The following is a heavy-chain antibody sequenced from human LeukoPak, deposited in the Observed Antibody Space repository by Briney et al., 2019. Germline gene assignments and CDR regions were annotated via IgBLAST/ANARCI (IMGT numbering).Heavy chain of an antibody. CDR3: AREGDTAMTAGYYYYMDV. CDR2: ISYDGSNK. Sequence: PGGSLRLSCAASGFTFSSYAMHWVRQAPGKGLEWVAVISYDGSNKYYADSVKGRFTISRDHSKNTLYLQMNSLRAEDTAVYYCAREGDTAMTAGYYYYMDVWGKGTTVTVSS. J-gene: IGHJ6*03. V-gene: IGHV3-30*04. D-gene: IGHD5-18*01. CDR1: GFTFSSYA.